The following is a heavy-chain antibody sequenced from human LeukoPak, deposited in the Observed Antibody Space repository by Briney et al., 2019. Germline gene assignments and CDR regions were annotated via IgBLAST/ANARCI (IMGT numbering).Heavy chain of an antibody. D-gene: IGHD3-16*01. J-gene: IGHJ4*02. CDR3: ARDDYINPRVLEY. CDR2: IYYSGTT. CDR1: GGSISSYF. V-gene: IGHV4-59*01. Sequence: PSETLSLTCTVSGGSISSYFYTWIRQPPGKGLEWIGHIYYSGTTDYNPSLRGRVTIAADTSKKKFSLKLTSVTAADTAVYYCARDDYINPRVLEYWGQGILVAVSS.